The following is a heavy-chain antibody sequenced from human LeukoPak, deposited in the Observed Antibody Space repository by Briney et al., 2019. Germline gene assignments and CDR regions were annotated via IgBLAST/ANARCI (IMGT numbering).Heavy chain of an antibody. CDR1: EFSVGSNY. J-gene: IGHJ3*02. CDR2: IDSGGTTI. D-gene: IGHD4-23*01. V-gene: IGHV3-11*04. CDR3: AREGYGGTSDAFDI. Sequence: GGSLRLSCAASEFSVGSNYMTWLRQAPGKGLEWVSYIDSGGTTIYYADSVKGRFTISRDDAKKSLYLQMNSLGVEDTAVYYCAREGYGGTSDAFDIWGQGTMVTVSS.